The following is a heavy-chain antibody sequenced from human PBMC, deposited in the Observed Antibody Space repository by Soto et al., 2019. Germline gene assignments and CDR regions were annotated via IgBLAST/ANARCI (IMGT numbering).Heavy chain of an antibody. Sequence: QVQLQESGPGLVKPSQTLSLTCTVSGGSISSGDYYWSWIRQPPGKGLEWIGYIYYSGSTYYNPSLKSRVTISVDTSKNQFSLKLSSVTAADTAVYYCAREAWEGYCSGGSCLNWFDPWGQGTLVTVSS. V-gene: IGHV4-30-4*01. CDR2: IYYSGST. CDR3: AREAWEGYCSGGSCLNWFDP. J-gene: IGHJ5*02. CDR1: GGSISSGDYY. D-gene: IGHD2-15*01.